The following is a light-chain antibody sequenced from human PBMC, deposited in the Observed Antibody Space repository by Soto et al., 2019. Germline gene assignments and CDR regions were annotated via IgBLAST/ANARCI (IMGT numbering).Light chain of an antibody. CDR2: SNI. J-gene: IGLJ2*01. V-gene: IGLV1-44*01. Sequence: QSVLTQPPSASGTPGQRVTISCSGRSSNIGRNTVHWYQQLPGTAPKLLIYSNIHRPSGVPDRFSGSKSGTSASLAISGLQSEVEADYYCAAWDDSLNGVLFGGGTKLTVL. CDR1: SSNIGRNT. CDR3: AAWDDSLNGVL.